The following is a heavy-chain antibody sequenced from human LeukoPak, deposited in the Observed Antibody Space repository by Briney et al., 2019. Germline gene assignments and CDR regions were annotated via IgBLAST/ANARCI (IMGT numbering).Heavy chain of an antibody. V-gene: IGHV3-23*01. CDR2: TAGSGISK. Sequence: GGSLRLSCAASGFTFSNYAMSWVRQAPGRGLEWASSTAGSGISKDYADSVKGRFTISKDKSKNTLYLQMDNLRAEDTGVYFCARLPTFYYDSSGYHYDYWGQGTLVTVSS. D-gene: IGHD3-22*01. J-gene: IGHJ4*02. CDR3: ARLPTFYYDSSGYHYDY. CDR1: GFTFSNYA.